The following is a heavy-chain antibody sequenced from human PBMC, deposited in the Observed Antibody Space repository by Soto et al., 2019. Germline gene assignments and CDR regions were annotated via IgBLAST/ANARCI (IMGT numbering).Heavy chain of an antibody. V-gene: IGHV3-23*01. Sequence: EVQLLESGGGLVQPGGSLRLSCAASGFTFSNYAVTWVRQAPGKGLEWVSTISGSGGSTYYADSVKGRFTISRDNSKNTLYLQMNSLRXXXTAVYXXXXXXXXXXYEIDYWGQGTLVTVSS. CDR2: ISGSGGST. CDR1: GFTFSNYA. D-gene: IGHD3-3*01. J-gene: IGHJ4*02. CDR3: XXXXXXXXYEIDY.